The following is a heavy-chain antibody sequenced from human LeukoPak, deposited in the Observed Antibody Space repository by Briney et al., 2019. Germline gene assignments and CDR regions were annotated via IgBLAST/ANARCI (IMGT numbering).Heavy chain of an antibody. CDR2: ISTNVGRT. J-gene: IGHJ4*02. CDR3: AKIRSEGSGQPLAFDF. Sequence: GGSLRLSCAASKFTFSNYAMNWVPQAPGKGQEWASGISTNVGRTYYADSVKGRFTISRDNSKNTLYLQMTTLRAEDTAVYYCAKIRSEGSGQPLAFDFWGQGTLVTVSS. CDR1: KFTFSNYA. V-gene: IGHV3-23*01. D-gene: IGHD6-19*01.